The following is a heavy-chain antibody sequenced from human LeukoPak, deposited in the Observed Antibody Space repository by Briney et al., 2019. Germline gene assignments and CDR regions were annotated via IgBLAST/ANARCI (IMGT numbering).Heavy chain of an antibody. J-gene: IGHJ4*02. CDR2: ILENGSNQ. CDR1: GFTFSNYI. V-gene: IGHV3-30*04. D-gene: IGHD6-19*01. Sequence: GGSLRLSCAASGFTFSNYIMHWVRQAPGKGLDWVAVILENGSNQYYADSVKGRFTISRDNSKNTLFLQMNSLRGEDTAMYYCARVQGGGYRTADYWGQGTLVAVSS. CDR3: ARVQGGGYRTADY.